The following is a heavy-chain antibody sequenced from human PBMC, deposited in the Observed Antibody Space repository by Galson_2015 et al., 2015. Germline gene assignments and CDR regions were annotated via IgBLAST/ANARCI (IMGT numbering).Heavy chain of an antibody. V-gene: IGHV2-5*02. CDR1: GFSLSTSGVG. J-gene: IGHJ4*02. CDR3: AHRRVGDDADYYDL. CDR2: IYWDDDK. D-gene: IGHD3-22*01. Sequence: PALVKPTQTLTLTCTFSGFSLSTSGVGVGWIRQPPGKALEWLALIYWDDDKRYSPSLKSRLTITKDTSKNQVVLTMTNMDPVDTATYYCAHRRVGDDADYYDLWGQGTLVTVSS.